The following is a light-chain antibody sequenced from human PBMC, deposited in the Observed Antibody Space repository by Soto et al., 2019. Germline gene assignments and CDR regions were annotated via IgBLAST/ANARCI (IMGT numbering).Light chain of an antibody. Sequence: DIQMTQFPSTLSASVGDRVTITFRASQSISSWLAWYQQKPGKAPKLLIYDASSLESGVPSRFSGSGSGTEFTLTISSLQPDDFATYYCQQYNSYWTFGQGTKVDIK. CDR3: QQYNSYWT. CDR2: DAS. CDR1: QSISSW. J-gene: IGKJ1*01. V-gene: IGKV1-5*01.